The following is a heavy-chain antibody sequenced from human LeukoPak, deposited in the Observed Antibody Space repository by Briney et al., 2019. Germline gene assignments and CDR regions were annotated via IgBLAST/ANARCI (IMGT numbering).Heavy chain of an antibody. CDR1: GFTFSSHW. V-gene: IGHV3-74*01. CDR3: ARDLETVPVDIVVVPVAFDI. CDR2: IKYDASST. Sequence: GGSLRLSCADSGFTFSSHWMHWVRQAPGKGLVWVSRIKYDASSTSYADSVKGRFTISRDNAKNTLYLQMNSLRAEDTAVYYCARDLETVPVDIVVVPVAFDIWGQGTMVTVSS. D-gene: IGHD2-2*01. J-gene: IGHJ3*02.